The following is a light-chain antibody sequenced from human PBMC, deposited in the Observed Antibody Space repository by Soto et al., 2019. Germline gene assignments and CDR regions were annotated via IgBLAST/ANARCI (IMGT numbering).Light chain of an antibody. J-gene: IGKJ2*01. Sequence: EIVLTQSPATLSLSPGERATLSCRASQSVGSYLAWYQHKPGQAPRLLIYGASNRATDIPGRFSGRGSGTDFTLTVSSLGSGDSAVYYCQQRAKWPRTFGQGTKLEIK. CDR2: GAS. V-gene: IGKV3-11*01. CDR1: QSVGSY. CDR3: QQRAKWPRT.